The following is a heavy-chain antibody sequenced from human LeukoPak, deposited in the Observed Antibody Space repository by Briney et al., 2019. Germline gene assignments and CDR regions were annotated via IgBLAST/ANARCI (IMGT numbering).Heavy chain of an antibody. CDR2: ITSSSSYI. Sequence: GESLRLSCAASGFTFSTYNMNWVRQAPGKGLEWLSSITSSSSYIYYGDSVKGRFTISRDNAKNSLYLQMNSLRDEDTAVYYCARDPYSGSYGDYYYYYMDVWGKGTTVTISS. CDR1: GFTFSTYN. CDR3: ARDPYSGSYGDYYYYYMDV. D-gene: IGHD1-26*01. V-gene: IGHV3-21*01. J-gene: IGHJ6*03.